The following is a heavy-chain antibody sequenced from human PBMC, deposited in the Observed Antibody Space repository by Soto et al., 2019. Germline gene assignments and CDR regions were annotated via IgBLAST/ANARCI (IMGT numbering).Heavy chain of an antibody. CDR1: GGSISSYY. CDR3: ARVGTGYYRWFDP. CDR2: IYYSGST. V-gene: IGHV4-59*01. Sequence: SETLSLTCTVSGGSISSYYWSWIRQPPGKGLEWIGCIYYSGSTNYNPSLKSRVTISVDTSKNQFSLKLSSVTAADTAVYYCARVGTGYYRWFDPWGQGTLVTVSS. D-gene: IGHD3-9*01. J-gene: IGHJ5*02.